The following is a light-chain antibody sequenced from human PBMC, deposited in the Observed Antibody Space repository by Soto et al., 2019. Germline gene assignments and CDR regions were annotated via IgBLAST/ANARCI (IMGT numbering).Light chain of an antibody. CDR2: DAS. J-gene: IGKJ5*01. Sequence: EIVLTQSPATLSLSPGERATLSCRASESISNYLSWYQQTPGQAPRLLIRDASNRATGVPARFSGSGSGTEFTLTISSLQSEDFAVYYCQQYSNWPPITFGQGTRLEIK. CDR3: QQYSNWPPIT. CDR1: ESISNY. V-gene: IGKV3-11*01.